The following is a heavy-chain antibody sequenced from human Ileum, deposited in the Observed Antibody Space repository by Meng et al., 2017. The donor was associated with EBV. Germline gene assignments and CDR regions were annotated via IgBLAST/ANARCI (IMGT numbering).Heavy chain of an antibody. J-gene: IGHJ4*02. CDR2: FYEGTT. V-gene: IGHV4-59*01. D-gene: IGHD1-26*01. CDR3: AKGGQWDPLDS. CDR1: GVSISVNS. Sequence: LQGSGPLRVQPSRTLSPTCDVSGVSISVNSWSWIRQSPLKRLECIGSFYEGTTNYNSSLKSRVTIAAGPANNHIYLRLSSVTSADTAVYYCAKGGQWDPLDSWGRGTLVPVSS.